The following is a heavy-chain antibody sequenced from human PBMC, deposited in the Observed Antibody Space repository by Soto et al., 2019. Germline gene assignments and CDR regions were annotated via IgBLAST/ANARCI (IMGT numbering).Heavy chain of an antibody. D-gene: IGHD1-26*01. CDR1: GFIFSRYS. J-gene: IGHJ4*02. CDR2: ISSSSSYI. CDR3: ARPVGGTDC. V-gene: IGHV3-21*01. Sequence: GGSLRLSCAASGFIFSRYSMNWVRQAPGKGLEWVSSISSSSSYIYYAGSVKGRFTISRDNAKNSLYLQLSSLRVEDTAVYYCARPVGGTDCWGQGTLVTVAS.